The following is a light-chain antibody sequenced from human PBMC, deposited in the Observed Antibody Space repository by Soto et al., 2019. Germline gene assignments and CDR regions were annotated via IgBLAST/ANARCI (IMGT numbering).Light chain of an antibody. CDR1: SSDVGGYNY. J-gene: IGLJ1*01. CDR2: EVS. Sequence: QSVLTQPASVSGSPGQSITISCTGTSSDVGGYNYVSWYQQQSGKAPKLMIREVSNRPSGVSNRFSGSKSGNTASLTISGLQAEDEADYYCSSYTSGRAYVFGIGTKVTVL. V-gene: IGLV2-14*01. CDR3: SSYTSGRAYV.